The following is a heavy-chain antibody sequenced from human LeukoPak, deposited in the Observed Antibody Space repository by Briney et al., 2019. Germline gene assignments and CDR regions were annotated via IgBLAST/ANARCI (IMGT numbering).Heavy chain of an antibody. Sequence: SETLSLTCAVSGGSISGYYWSWIRQPPGKGLEWIGYVYYSGNTKYNPSLKSRVAMSVDTSKNQFSLRLSSVTARDTAVYYCARHGDSSSYYFDYWGQGTLVTVSS. CDR2: VYYSGNT. D-gene: IGHD6-6*01. J-gene: IGHJ4*02. CDR3: ARHGDSSSYYFDY. V-gene: IGHV4-59*08. CDR1: GGSISGYY.